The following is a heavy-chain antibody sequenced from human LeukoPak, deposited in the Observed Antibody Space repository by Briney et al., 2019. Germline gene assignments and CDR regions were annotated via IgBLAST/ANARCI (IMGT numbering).Heavy chain of an antibody. CDR1: GFTVSSNY. CDR3: ARFLRSWYYFDY. J-gene: IGHJ4*02. D-gene: IGHD6-13*01. CDR2: IYSGGST. V-gene: IGHV3-66*02. Sequence: GGSLRLSCAASGFTVSSNYMSWVRQAPGKGLECVSVIYSGGSTYYADSVKGRFTISRDNSKNTLYLQMNSLRAEDTAVYYCARFLRSWYYFDYWGQGTLVTVSS.